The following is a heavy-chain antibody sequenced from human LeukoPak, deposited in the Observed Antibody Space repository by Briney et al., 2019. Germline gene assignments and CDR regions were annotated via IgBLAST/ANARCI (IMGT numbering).Heavy chain of an antibody. CDR3: AGVAVAGNIHYYYGMDV. CDR2: INHSGST. Sequence: PSETLSLTCGVYGGSFSGYYWSWIRQPPGKGLEWIGEINHSGSTNYNPSLKSRVTISVDTSKNQFSLKLSSVTAADTAVYYCAGVAVAGNIHYYYGMDVWGQGTTVTVSS. CDR1: GGSFSGYY. D-gene: IGHD6-19*01. V-gene: IGHV4-34*01. J-gene: IGHJ6*02.